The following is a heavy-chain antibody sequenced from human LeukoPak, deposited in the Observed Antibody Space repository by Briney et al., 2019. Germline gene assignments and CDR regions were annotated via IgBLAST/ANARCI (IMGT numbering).Heavy chain of an antibody. CDR2: IYPGDSNT. Sequence: GESLQISCKGSGYSFTNYWIGWVRQLPGKGLEWMGIIYPGDSNTRYSPSFQGQVTISADKSISTACLQWSSLKASDTAMYYCATLPAAVGYWGQGTLVTVSS. CDR1: GYSFTNYW. D-gene: IGHD2-2*01. CDR3: ATLPAAVGY. J-gene: IGHJ4*02. V-gene: IGHV5-51*01.